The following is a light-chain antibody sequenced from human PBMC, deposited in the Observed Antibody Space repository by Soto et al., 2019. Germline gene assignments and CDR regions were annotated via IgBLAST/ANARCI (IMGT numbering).Light chain of an antibody. CDR3: QQYYSTPYT. CDR1: QSVLYSSNSKNY. Sequence: DIVMTQSPDSLAVSLGERATINCKSSQSVLYSSNSKNYLAWYQQKPGQPPKLLIYWASTRESGVPDRFSGSGSVTDFTLTISSLQAEDVAVYYCQQYYSTPYTFGHGTKLEIK. J-gene: IGKJ2*01. CDR2: WAS. V-gene: IGKV4-1*01.